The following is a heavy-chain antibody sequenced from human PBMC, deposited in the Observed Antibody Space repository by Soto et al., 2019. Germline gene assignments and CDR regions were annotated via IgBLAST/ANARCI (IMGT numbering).Heavy chain of an antibody. CDR2: PGDTT. V-gene: IGHV3-53*01. CDR1: GFTVSSTN. J-gene: IGHJ4*02. CDR3: HGYGY. Sequence: EVQLVESGGGLIQPGGSLRLSCVVSGFTVSSTNYNPGDTTFYADSVKGRFTISRDNSKNTLYLQMNSLRAEDTAVYYCHGYGYWGQGTLVTVSS. D-gene: IGHD5-12*01.